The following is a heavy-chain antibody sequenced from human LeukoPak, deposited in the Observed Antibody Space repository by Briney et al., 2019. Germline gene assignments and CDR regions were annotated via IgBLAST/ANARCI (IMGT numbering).Heavy chain of an antibody. V-gene: IGHV1-18*01. CDR1: GYTFTSYG. D-gene: IGHD3-10*01. Sequence: ASVKVSCKASGYTFTSYGISWVRQAPGQGLEGMGWISAYNGNTNYAQKLQGRVTMTTDTSTSTAYMELRSLRSDDTAVYYCARDDRFGELYYYMDVWGKGTTVTVSS. CDR3: ARDDRFGELYYYMDV. CDR2: ISAYNGNT. J-gene: IGHJ6*03.